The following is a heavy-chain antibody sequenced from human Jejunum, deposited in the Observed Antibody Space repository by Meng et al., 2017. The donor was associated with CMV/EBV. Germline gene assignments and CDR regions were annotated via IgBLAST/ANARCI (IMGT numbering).Heavy chain of an antibody. CDR2: FNPNGDVT. CDR1: GYTFTNYY. V-gene: IGHV1-46*01. CDR3: AREMPMTCYFDQ. Sequence: QGQLGQAGAEWKKPVASVKVSCKASGYTFTNYYMHWVRQAPGQGLQWMGLFNPNGDVTTYSPRFQGRITLTGDTSTSTLYMELSSLTSDDTAVYYCAREMPMTCYFDQWGQGTLVTVSS. D-gene: IGHD3-22*01. J-gene: IGHJ4*03.